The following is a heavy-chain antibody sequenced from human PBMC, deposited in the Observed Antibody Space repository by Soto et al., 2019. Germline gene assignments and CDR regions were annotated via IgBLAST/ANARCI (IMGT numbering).Heavy chain of an antibody. CDR3: ASKGSITGTADCYYDIDV. D-gene: IGHD1-7*01. CDR2: ITQSGST. Sequence: PSETLSLTCAVYGWSFSGYYWSWIRQPPGKGLEWIGEITQSGSTNYNPSLKSRVTISVDTSKNQFSLKLSSVTAADTAVYYCASKGSITGTADCYYDIDVWGQGSLVTVAS. CDR1: GWSFSGYY. V-gene: IGHV4-34*01. J-gene: IGHJ6*02.